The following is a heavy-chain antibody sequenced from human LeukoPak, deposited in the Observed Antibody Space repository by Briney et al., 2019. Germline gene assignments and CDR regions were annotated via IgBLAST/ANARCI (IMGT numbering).Heavy chain of an antibody. Sequence: ASVKVSCKASGYTFTSYDINWVRQATGQGLEWLGWMNPNSGNTGYAQKFQGRVTMTRNTSISTAYMELSSLRSEDTAVYYCAHAERNWNSRSVVAFDIWGQGTMVTVSS. CDR1: GYTFTSYD. CDR3: AHAERNWNSRSVVAFDI. D-gene: IGHD1-7*01. J-gene: IGHJ3*02. CDR2: MNPNSGNT. V-gene: IGHV1-8*01.